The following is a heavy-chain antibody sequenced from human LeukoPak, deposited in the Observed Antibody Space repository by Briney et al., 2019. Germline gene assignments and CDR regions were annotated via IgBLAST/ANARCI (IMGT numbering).Heavy chain of an antibody. CDR1: GGSISSYY. CDR2: IYYSGST. J-gene: IGHJ4*02. D-gene: IGHD2-15*01. V-gene: IGHV4-59*01. Sequence: SETLSLTCTVSGGSISSYYWSWIRQPPGKGLEWIGYIYYSGSTNYNPSLKSRVTISVDTSKNQFSLKLSSVTAADTAVYYCARDSWSSSYHHYNTHYFDYWGQGTLVTVSS. CDR3: ARDSWSSSYHHYNTHYFDY.